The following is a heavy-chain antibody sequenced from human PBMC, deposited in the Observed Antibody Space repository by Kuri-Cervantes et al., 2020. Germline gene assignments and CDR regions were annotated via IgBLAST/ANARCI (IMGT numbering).Heavy chain of an antibody. J-gene: IGHJ6*02. CDR2: ISSSGSTI. CDR3: VRDLRELLWFGELFYGMDV. CDR1: GFTFSDYY. V-gene: IGHV3-11*01. Sequence: GGSLRLSCAASGFTFSDYYMSWIRQAPGKGLEWVSYISSSGSTIYYADSVKGRFTISRDNAKNSLYLQMNSLRAEDTAVYYCVRDLRELLWFGELFYGMDVWGQGTTVTVSS. D-gene: IGHD3-10*01.